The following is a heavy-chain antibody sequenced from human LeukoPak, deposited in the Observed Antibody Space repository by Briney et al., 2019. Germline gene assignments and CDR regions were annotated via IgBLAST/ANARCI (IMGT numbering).Heavy chain of an antibody. Sequence: PSETLSLTCTVSGGSISTYFWGWIRQPPGKGLEWIGSIYYSGSTYYNPSLKSRVTISVDTSKNQFSLKLSSVTAADTAVYYCARERYSSGWGYWGQGTLVTVSS. CDR2: IYYSGST. D-gene: IGHD6-19*01. CDR3: ARERYSSGWGY. CDR1: GGSISTYF. J-gene: IGHJ4*02. V-gene: IGHV4-39*07.